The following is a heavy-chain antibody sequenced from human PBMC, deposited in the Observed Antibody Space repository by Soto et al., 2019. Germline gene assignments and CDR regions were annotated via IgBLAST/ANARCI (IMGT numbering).Heavy chain of an antibody. J-gene: IGHJ4*02. CDR2: MYHSGST. CDR1: GGSISGYF. Sequence: PSETLSLTCIVSGGSISGYFWSWIRQPPGKGLEWIGYMYHSGSTYYNPSLKSRVTISIDRSKNQFSLKLSSVTAADTAVYYCARVPDYWGQGILVTVSS. D-gene: IGHD2-2*01. V-gene: IGHV4-30-2*01. CDR3: ARVPDY.